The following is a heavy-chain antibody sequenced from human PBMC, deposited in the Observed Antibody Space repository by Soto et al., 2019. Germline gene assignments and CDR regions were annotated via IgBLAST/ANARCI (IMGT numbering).Heavy chain of an antibody. V-gene: IGHV3-7*01. CDR1: GFTFSSYW. CDR3: ARYKDDYIWGSYRPSYHFDY. Sequence: EVQLVESGGGLVQPGGSLRLSCAASGFTFSSYWMSWVRQAPGKGLEWVANIKQDGSEKYYVDSVKGRFTISRDNAKNSLYLQMNSLRAEDTAVYYCARYKDDYIWGSYRPSYHFDYWGQGTLVTVSS. D-gene: IGHD3-16*02. J-gene: IGHJ4*02. CDR2: IKQDGSEK.